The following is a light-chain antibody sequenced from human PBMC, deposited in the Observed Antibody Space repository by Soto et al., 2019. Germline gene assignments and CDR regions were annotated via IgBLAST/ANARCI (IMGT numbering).Light chain of an antibody. J-gene: IGLJ1*01. V-gene: IGLV1-40*01. Sequence: QPVLTQPPSVSGAPGQRVTISCTGSNSNIGAGLHVHWYRQLPGTAPKLLISGNNNRPSGVPDRFSGSKSGTSASLAITGLQAEDEADYYCQSFDSSLSALVFGTGTKLTVL. CDR3: QSFDSSLSALV. CDR1: NSNIGAGLH. CDR2: GNN.